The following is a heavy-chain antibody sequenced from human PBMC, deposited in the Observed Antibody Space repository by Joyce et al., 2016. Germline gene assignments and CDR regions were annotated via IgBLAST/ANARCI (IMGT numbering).Heavy chain of an antibody. Sequence: QVQLVESGGGVVAPGRSLRLSCAASGLTLSNYGVHWVRQAPGKWLEVVAVISYDVISKYYADSVKGRFTISRDNSKNAVFLEMNSLRTEYTAVYYCAKILTATYSSGWFLDYWGQGTLVTVSS. V-gene: IGHV3-30*18. CDR1: GLTLSNYG. CDR2: ISYDVISK. J-gene: IGHJ4*02. D-gene: IGHD6-25*01. CDR3: AKILTATYSSGWFLDY.